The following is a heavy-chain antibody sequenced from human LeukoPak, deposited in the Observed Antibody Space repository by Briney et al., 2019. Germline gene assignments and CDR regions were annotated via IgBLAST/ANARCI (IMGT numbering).Heavy chain of an antibody. CDR3: ARRTESTSYWYFDL. CDR1: GFTFSSYW. Sequence: GGSPRLSCAASGFTFSSYWMHWVRQAPGKGLVWVSRINTDGSSTSYADSVKGRFTISRDNAKNTLYLQMNSLRAEDTAVYYCARRTESTSYWYFDLWGRGTLVTVSS. D-gene: IGHD3-10*01. CDR2: INTDGSST. V-gene: IGHV3-74*01. J-gene: IGHJ2*01.